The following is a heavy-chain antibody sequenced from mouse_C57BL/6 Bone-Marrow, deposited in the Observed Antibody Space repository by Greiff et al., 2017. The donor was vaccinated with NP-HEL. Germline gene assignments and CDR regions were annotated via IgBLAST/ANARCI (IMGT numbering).Heavy chain of an antibody. Sequence: DVQLVESGEGLVKPGGSLKLSCAASGFTFSSYAMSWVRQTPEKRLEWVAYISSGGDYIYYADPVKGRFTISRDNARNTLYLQMSSLKSEDTAMYYCTREYYYSSSYGGVDYWGQGTSVTVSS. CDR2: ISSGGDYI. CDR1: GFTFSSYA. J-gene: IGHJ4*01. CDR3: TREYYYSSSYGGVDY. D-gene: IGHD1-1*01. V-gene: IGHV5-9-1*02.